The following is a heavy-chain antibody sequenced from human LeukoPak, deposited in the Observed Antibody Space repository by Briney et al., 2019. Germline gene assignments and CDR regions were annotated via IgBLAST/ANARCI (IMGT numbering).Heavy chain of an antibody. Sequence: GGSLRLSCVASGFTFSTYAMHWVRQAPGKGLEYVSAISTNGDSTYYADSVKGRFTISRDNSKNTLFLQMGSLRADDMAVYYCARWGGTSCYDYWGQGTLVTVSS. CDR1: GFTFSTYA. V-gene: IGHV3-64*02. D-gene: IGHD2-2*01. CDR3: ARWGGTSCYDY. J-gene: IGHJ4*02. CDR2: ISTNGDST.